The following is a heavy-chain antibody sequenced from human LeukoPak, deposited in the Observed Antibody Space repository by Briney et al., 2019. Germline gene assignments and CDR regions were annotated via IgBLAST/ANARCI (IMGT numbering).Heavy chain of an antibody. V-gene: IGHV1-2*02. J-gene: IGHJ6*02. CDR2: INPNSSGT. Sequence: ASVMLCCTASAYTFTVNYKHWMRQAPAQGLESKRWINPNSSGTNYAKKFQSRVTMTRDTSISTAYMELSRLRSDDTAVYYCARDTGYIYSSSSVRYYYYGMDVWGQGTTVTVSS. CDR1: AYTFTVNY. D-gene: IGHD6-6*01. CDR3: ARDTGYIYSSSSVRYYYYGMDV.